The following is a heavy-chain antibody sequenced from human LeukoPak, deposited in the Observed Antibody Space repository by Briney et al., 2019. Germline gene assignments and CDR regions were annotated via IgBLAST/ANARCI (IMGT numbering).Heavy chain of an antibody. V-gene: IGHV1-18*01. CDR3: ARESAREYYDFWSGYLPLYFDY. CDR1: GYTFTSYG. Sequence: ASVKVSCKASGYTFTSYGISWVRQAPGQGLEWMGWISAYNGNTNYAQKLQGRVTMTTDTSTSTAYMELRSLRSDDTAVYYCARESAREYYDFWSGYLPLYFDYWGQGTLVTVSS. D-gene: IGHD3-3*01. CDR2: ISAYNGNT. J-gene: IGHJ4*02.